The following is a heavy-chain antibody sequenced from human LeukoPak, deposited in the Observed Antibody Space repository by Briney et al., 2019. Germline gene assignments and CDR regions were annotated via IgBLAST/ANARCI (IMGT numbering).Heavy chain of an antibody. CDR2: IIPIFGRT. CDR3: AREPSIIAARPFDY. Sequence: GASVKVSCKASGGSFSNFGISWVRQAPGQGLEWVGGIIPIFGRTKYAQNFQGRITITADKSTSTVYMELSSLRSEDTAVYYCAREPSIIAARPFDYWGQGTLVTVSS. J-gene: IGHJ4*02. V-gene: IGHV1-69*06. D-gene: IGHD6-6*01. CDR1: GGSFSNFG.